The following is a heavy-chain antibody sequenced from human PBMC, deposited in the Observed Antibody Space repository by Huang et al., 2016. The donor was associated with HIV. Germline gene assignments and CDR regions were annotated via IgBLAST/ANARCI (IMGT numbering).Heavy chain of an antibody. CDR2: IKQDKSEK. V-gene: IGHV3-7*01. J-gene: IGHJ6*02. Sequence: VESGGRSVQPGGSIKLSCVGSTFTFGAYWIGWVRQPPGEGVEWVANIKQDKSEKYYVDSVKGRFNISRDNARKVLFVEMDDLRVEDTAIYFCATKTAGMDIWGQGTTVTVSS. CDR3: ATKTAGMDI. D-gene: IGHD6-25*01. CDR1: TFTFGAYW.